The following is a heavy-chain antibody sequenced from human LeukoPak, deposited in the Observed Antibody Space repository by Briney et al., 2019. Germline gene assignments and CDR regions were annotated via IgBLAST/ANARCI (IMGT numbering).Heavy chain of an antibody. CDR3: ARGNYYDSSGYQNYFDY. CDR1: GFTFSSYA. Sequence: GGSLRLSCAASGFTFSSYAMSWVRQAPGKGLEWVSAISGSGGSTYYADSVKGRFTISRDNSKNTLYLQMNSLRAEDTAVYYCARGNYYDSSGYQNYFDYWGQGTLVTVSS. J-gene: IGHJ4*02. D-gene: IGHD3-22*01. V-gene: IGHV3-23*01. CDR2: ISGSGGST.